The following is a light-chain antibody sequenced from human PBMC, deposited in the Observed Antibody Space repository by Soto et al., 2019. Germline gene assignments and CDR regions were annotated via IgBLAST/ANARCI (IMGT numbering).Light chain of an antibody. J-gene: IGKJ5*01. CDR3: QQLNDFPIS. CDR2: TAS. Sequence: IRLTQSPSSLSASIGDRVTITCRASQGISSYLAWYQQKPGEAPKLLIYTASTLQTGVPSRFSGSGSGTDFTLTISSLQPEDFATYYCQQLNDFPISFGQGTRLDIK. V-gene: IGKV1-9*01. CDR1: QGISSY.